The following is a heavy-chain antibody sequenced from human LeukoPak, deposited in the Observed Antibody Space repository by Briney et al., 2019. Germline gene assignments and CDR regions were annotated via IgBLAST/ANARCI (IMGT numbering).Heavy chain of an antibody. Sequence: SVKVSCKASGGTFSSYAISWVRQGPVQGLEWMGRIIPIFGTANYAQKFQGRVTITTDESTSTAYMELSSLRSEDTAVYYCAREGYSGYVDYWGQGTLVTVSS. V-gene: IGHV1-69*05. CDR1: GGTFSSYA. D-gene: IGHD1-26*01. CDR3: AREGYSGYVDY. J-gene: IGHJ4*02. CDR2: IIPIFGTA.